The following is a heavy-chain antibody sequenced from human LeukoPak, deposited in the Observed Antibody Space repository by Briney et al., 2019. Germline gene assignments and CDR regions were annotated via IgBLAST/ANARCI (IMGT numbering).Heavy chain of an antibody. CDR3: AKQGPRYDRAEDY. D-gene: IGHD3-16*02. Sequence: GGSLRLSCAVSGITLSNYGMSWVRQAPGKGLEWVAGISDSGGSTNYADSVKGRFTISRDNSKNTLYLQMNSLRAEDTAVYYCAKQGPRYDRAEDYWGQGTLVTVSS. CDR2: ISDSGGST. CDR1: GITLSNYG. J-gene: IGHJ4*02. V-gene: IGHV3-23*01.